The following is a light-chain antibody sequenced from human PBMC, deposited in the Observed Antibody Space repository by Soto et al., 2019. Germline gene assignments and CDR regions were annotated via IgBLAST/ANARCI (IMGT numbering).Light chain of an antibody. CDR2: GAS. V-gene: IGKV3-15*01. J-gene: IGKJ2*01. CDR3: QQYNNWPFMYT. CDR1: QSVSSN. Sequence: EIVMTQSPATLSVSPGERATLSCRASQSVSSNLAWYQQKPGQAPRLLIYGASTRATGIPARFSGSESGTEFTLTISSLQSEAFAVYYCQQYNNWPFMYTFGQGTKLEIK.